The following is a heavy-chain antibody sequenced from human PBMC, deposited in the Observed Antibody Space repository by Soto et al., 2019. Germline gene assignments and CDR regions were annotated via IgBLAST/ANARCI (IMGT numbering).Heavy chain of an antibody. J-gene: IGHJ4*02. CDR1: GFTFSSWS. CDR2: ISSSSYYI. D-gene: IGHD2-2*01. V-gene: IGHV3-21*01. CDR3: ARDVCSSTSCYEK. Sequence: EVQLVESGGGLVKPGGSLRLSCAASGFTFSSWSMNWVRQAPGKGLEWVSSISSSSYYIDYADSVKGRFTISRDNAKNSLYLQMNSLRAEDPAVYSCARDVCSSTSCYEKWGQGTLVTVSS.